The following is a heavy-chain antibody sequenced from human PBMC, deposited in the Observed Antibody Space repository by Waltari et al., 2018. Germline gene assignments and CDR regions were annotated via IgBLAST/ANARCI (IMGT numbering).Heavy chain of an antibody. Sequence: QVQLQELGPGLVKPSETLSLTCTVSGGSISSYYWSWIRQPPGKGLEWIGYIYYSGSTNYNPSLKSRVTISVDTSKNQFSLKLSSVTAADTAVYYCARGEIAAFHYWGQGTLVTVSS. D-gene: IGHD6-6*01. CDR1: GGSISSYY. J-gene: IGHJ4*02. CDR3: ARGEIAAFHY. V-gene: IGHV4-59*01. CDR2: IYYSGST.